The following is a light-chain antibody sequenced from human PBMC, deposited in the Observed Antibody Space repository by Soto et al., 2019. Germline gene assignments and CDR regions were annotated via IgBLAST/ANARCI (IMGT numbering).Light chain of an antibody. J-gene: IGKJ1*01. CDR1: QDIRND. CDR3: LQGYNYPVT. CDR2: AAS. V-gene: IGKV1-6*01. Sequence: AIQMTQSPSSLSASVGDRVTITCRASQDIRNDLGWYQQEPGKAPKLLIFAASSLQSGVPSRFSGIGSGPDFTLTISSLQPEDFATYYCLQGYNYPVTFGQGTKVEIK.